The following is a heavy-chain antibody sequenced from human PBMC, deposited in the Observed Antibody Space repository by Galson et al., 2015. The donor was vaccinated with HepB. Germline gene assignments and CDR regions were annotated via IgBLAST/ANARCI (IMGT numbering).Heavy chain of an antibody. CDR3: ARAAALAC. CDR2: ISYDGSNK. Sequence: SLRLSCAASGFTFSSYAMHWVRQAPGKGLEWVAVISYDGSNKYYADSVKGRFTISRDNSKNTLYLQMNSLRAEDTAVYYCARAAALACWGQGTLVTVSS. D-gene: IGHD6-13*01. J-gene: IGHJ4*02. CDR1: GFTFSSYA. V-gene: IGHV3-30-3*01.